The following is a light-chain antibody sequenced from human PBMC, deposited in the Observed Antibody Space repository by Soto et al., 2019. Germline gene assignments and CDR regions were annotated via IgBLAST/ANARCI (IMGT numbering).Light chain of an antibody. V-gene: IGKV3-15*01. Sequence: EIVMTQSPATLSVSPGGSATLSCRASQHVSSNFAWYRQKPGQAPTLLIYRASTRATGIPARFSGSGSGTEFTLTISSPQSEAVAVYYCQQYNNWPYTFGQGTNLELK. J-gene: IGKJ2*01. CDR1: QHVSSN. CDR3: QQYNNWPYT. CDR2: RAS.